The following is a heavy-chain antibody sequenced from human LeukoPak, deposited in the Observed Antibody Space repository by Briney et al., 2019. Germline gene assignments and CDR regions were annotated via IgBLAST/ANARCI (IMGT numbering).Heavy chain of an antibody. V-gene: IGHV4-34*01. D-gene: IGHD6-19*01. CDR1: GGSISSYY. CDR2: INHSGST. CDR3: ARVRRSGWYSRGMDV. J-gene: IGHJ6*02. Sequence: SETLSLTCTVSGGSISSYYWSWIRQPPGKGLEWIGEINHSGSTNYNPSLKSRVTISVDTSKNQFSLKLSSVTAADTAVYYCARVRRSGWYSRGMDVWGQGTTVTVSS.